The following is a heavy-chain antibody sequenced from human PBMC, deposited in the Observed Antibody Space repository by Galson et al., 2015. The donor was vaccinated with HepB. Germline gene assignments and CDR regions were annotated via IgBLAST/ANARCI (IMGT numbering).Heavy chain of an antibody. CDR1: GFTFYSYT. V-gene: IGHV3-21*01. D-gene: IGHD6-13*01. CDR3: MKAAYTSTGYAPGDY. J-gene: IGHJ4*02. Sequence: SLRLSCAASGFTFYSYTMNWVRQAPGKGLEWVASTSGGGGYKFYTGSMKGRFTVSRDNAKNSVFLQMTSLRAEDTAVYYCMKAAYTSTGYAPGDYWVQGTLVSVSS. CDR2: TSGGGGYK.